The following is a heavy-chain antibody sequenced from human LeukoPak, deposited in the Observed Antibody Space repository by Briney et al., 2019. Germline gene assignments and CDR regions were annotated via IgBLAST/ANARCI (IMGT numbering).Heavy chain of an antibody. CDR1: GGSISSYY. Sequence: SETLSLTCTVSGGSISSYYWSWIRQPPGKGLEWIGYIYYSGSTIYNPSLKSRVTISVDTSKNQFSLKLSSVTAADTAVYYCARHLYSGSPDLLFDYWGQGTLVTVSS. V-gene: IGHV4-59*01. D-gene: IGHD6-6*01. J-gene: IGHJ4*02. CDR3: ARHLYSGSPDLLFDY. CDR2: IYYSGST.